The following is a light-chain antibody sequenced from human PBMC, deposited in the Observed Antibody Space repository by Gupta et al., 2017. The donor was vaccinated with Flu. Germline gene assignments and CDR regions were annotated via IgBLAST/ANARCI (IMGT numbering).Light chain of an antibody. CDR1: QSVLYNSNKKNY. Sequence: GERATINCKSSQSVLYNSNKKNYLAWYQQKPGQPPKLLIYWASTRVSGVPDRFSGRGSGTDFTLTISSLQAEDVAVYYCQQYFGTPGKTTFGQWTKVEIK. CDR3: QQYFGTPGKTT. J-gene: IGKJ1*01. V-gene: IGKV4-1*01. CDR2: WAS.